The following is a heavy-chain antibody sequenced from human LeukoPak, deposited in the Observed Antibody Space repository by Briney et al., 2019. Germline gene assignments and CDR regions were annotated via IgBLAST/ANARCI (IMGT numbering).Heavy chain of an antibody. J-gene: IGHJ4*02. CDR1: GFTFSKHW. CDR3: ARQDHGPDY. D-gene: IGHD1-14*01. Sequence: GGSLTLSYSACGFTFSKHWMNWVRQAPGEGLEGMANINKDGSEKNYVDSVKGRFTISRDNAKNSLYLQMNYLRPEDTAVYYCARQDHGPDYWGQGTLVTVSS. V-gene: IGHV3-7*01. CDR2: INKDGSEK.